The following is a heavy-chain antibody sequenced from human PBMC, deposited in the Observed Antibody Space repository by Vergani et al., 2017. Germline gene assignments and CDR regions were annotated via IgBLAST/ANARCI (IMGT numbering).Heavy chain of an antibody. D-gene: IGHD2-15*01. V-gene: IGHV1-69*13. CDR2: IIPILVTA. Sequence: QVQLVQSGAEVKKPGSSVKVSCKASVGTFSSYAISWVRQAPGQGLEWMGGIIPILVTANYAQNFQSRVTMTADKSTSTAYMELSSLRSEDTAVYYCARAYCSGGSCSNFDYWGQGTLVTVSS. CDR3: ARAYCSGGSCSNFDY. J-gene: IGHJ4*02. CDR1: VGTFSSYA.